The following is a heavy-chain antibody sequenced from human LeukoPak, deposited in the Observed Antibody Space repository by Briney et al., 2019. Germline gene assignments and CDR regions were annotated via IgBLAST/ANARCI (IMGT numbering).Heavy chain of an antibody. CDR3: ASFLWVVGADNWFDP. D-gene: IGHD1-26*01. V-gene: IGHV4-39*01. CDR2: IYYSGST. Sequence: SETLSLTCTVSGGSISSSSYYWGWIRQPPGKGLEWIGSIYYSGSTYYNPSLKSRVTISVDTSKNQFSLELSSVTAADTAVYYCASFLWVVGADNWFDPWGQGTLVTVSS. J-gene: IGHJ5*02. CDR1: GGSISSSSYY.